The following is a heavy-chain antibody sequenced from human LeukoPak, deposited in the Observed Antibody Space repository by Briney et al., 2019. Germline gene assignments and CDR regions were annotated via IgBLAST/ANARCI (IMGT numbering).Heavy chain of an antibody. CDR3: TTEGFSEKAAAVTDH. CDR1: GLTFSNAW. V-gene: IGHV3-15*01. D-gene: IGHD6-13*01. J-gene: IGHJ5*02. Sequence: GGSLPLSRAACGLTFSNAWLSWVRQAPGKGLEWLGHFKSKTDGGTVDYAAPVNGRFTTSRDDSKNTLYLQMNSLKTEDTAVYYCTTEGFSEKAAAVTDHWGQGTLVTVSS. CDR2: FKSKTDGGTV.